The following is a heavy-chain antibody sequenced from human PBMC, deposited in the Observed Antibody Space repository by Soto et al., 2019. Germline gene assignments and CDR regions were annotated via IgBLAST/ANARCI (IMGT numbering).Heavy chain of an antibody. CDR3: ARALPVSRYCISIDCPRSGMDV. D-gene: IGHD2-2*01. V-gene: IGHV4-34*01. CDR2: INHSGST. Sequence: TLSLTCAVYGGSFSGYYWSWVLQPPGKGLEWIAEINHSGSTNYNPSLKSRVTISVDTSKNYFSLKLSFVTAADTAVYYCARALPVSRYCISIDCPRSGMDVWGQGTTVTVYS. CDR1: GGSFSGYY. J-gene: IGHJ6*02.